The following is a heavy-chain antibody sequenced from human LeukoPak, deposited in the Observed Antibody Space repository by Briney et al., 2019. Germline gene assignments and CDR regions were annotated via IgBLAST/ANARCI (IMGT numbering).Heavy chain of an antibody. CDR1: GGSISSYY. V-gene: IGHV4-59*01. Sequence: SEALSLTCTVSGGSISSYYWSWIRQPPGQGLEWIGYIYYSGSTNHNPSLKSRVSISVDMSKNQFSLKLRSVTAADTAVYYCARIVPYNYGYVDYWGQGTLVTVSS. J-gene: IGHJ4*02. D-gene: IGHD5-18*01. CDR2: IYYSGST. CDR3: ARIVPYNYGYVDY.